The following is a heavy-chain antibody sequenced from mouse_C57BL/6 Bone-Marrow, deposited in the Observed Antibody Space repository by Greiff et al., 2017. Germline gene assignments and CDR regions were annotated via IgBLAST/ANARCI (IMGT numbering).Heavy chain of an antibody. CDR2: IDPSDSYT. D-gene: IGHD1-1*01. V-gene: IGHV1-69*01. CDR3: ASSDYYGSSHWYVDV. CDR1: GYTFTSYW. Sequence: VQLQQPGAELVMPGASVKLSCKASGYTFTSYWMHWVKQRPGQGLEWIGEIDPSDSYTNYNQKFKGKSTLTVDKSSSTAYMQLSSLTSEDSAVYYCASSDYYGSSHWYVDVWGTGTTVTVYS. J-gene: IGHJ1*03.